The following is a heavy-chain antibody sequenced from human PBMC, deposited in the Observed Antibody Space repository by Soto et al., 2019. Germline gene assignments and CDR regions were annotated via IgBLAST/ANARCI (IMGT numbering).Heavy chain of an antibody. CDR1: GGSISSGGYY. Sequence: QVQLQESGPGLVKPSQTLSLTCTVSGGSISSGGYYWSWIRQHPGKGLEWIGYIYYSGSTYYNSSLKSRATISVDTSKTQFSLKLSSVTAADTAVYYCARVWDSSGPNFDYWGQGTLVTVSS. CDR2: IYYSGST. CDR3: ARVWDSSGPNFDY. J-gene: IGHJ4*02. D-gene: IGHD3-22*01. V-gene: IGHV4-31*03.